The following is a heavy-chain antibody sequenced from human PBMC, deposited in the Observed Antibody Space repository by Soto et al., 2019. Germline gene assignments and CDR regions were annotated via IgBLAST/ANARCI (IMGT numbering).Heavy chain of an antibody. CDR3: AKGGPGASSGLFEY. CDR2: IYSDGTT. D-gene: IGHD3-16*01. CDR1: GFIVTSNY. J-gene: IGHJ4*02. Sequence: GGSLRLSCAAYGFIVTSNYMSWVRQAPGKGLEWVSVIYSDGTTNYAESVKGRFTISRDNSKNTVYLQMNSLRAEDTAVYYCAKGGPGASSGLFEYWGQGTLVTVSS. V-gene: IGHV3-53*01.